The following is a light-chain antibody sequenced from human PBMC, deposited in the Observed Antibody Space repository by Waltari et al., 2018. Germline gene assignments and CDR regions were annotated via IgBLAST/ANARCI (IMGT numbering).Light chain of an antibody. V-gene: IGLV6-57*03. Sequence: NFILTQPHSVSESPGKTITISCTRSSGSIASNYVQWYRQRPGSAPTTLINEDTQRAPGVPYRFSGSIDYSSNSAFLTISTLKTEDETDYYCQSYDRSTVIFGGGTKLTVL. CDR3: QSYDRSTVI. CDR2: EDT. J-gene: IGLJ2*01. CDR1: SGSIASNY.